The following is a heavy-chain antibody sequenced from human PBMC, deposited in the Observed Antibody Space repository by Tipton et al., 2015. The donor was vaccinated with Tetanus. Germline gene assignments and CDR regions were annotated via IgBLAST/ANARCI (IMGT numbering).Heavy chain of an antibody. CDR2: IYYRGNT. D-gene: IGHD2-15*01. Sequence: TLPLTCTVSGDSISNYHWSWIRQPPGKGLEWIGYIYYRGNTNYNPSLKKRVTISVDTSKNQFSLKLNSVTAADTAVYYCARVEEGYCSGGTCYFADWGRGTLVTVSS. J-gene: IGHJ4*02. CDR1: GDSISNYH. V-gene: IGHV4-59*01. CDR3: ARVEEGYCSGGTCYFAD.